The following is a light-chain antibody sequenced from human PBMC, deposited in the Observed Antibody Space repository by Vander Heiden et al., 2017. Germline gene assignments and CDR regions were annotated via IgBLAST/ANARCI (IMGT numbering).Light chain of an antibody. CDR3: QTWGNSIRV. V-gene: IGLV4-69*02. J-gene: IGLJ3*02. CDR2: VNRDGSH. CDR1: TVHSTYV. Sequence: QLVLPQSPSAPPSLRALVQPPCTLSTVHSTYVIAWHQHNPGHGPRYLMKVNRDGSHSKGDAIPDRFSGSRSGAALYLAISSLRSEDEADYYCQTWGNSIRVFGGGTKLTVL.